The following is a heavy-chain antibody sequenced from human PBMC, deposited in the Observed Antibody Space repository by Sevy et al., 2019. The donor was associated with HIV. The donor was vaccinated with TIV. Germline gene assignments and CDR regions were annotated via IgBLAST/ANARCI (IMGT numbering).Heavy chain of an antibody. J-gene: IGHJ4*02. CDR2: ITGSAGST. Sequence: GGSLRLSCAASGFNFNIYAMSWVRQAPGKGLEWVSTITGSAGSTYYADSVKGRFTISRDNSKNTLYLQMNSLRAEDTAVYYCAKDSITAAGNPFYFDYWGQGSLVTVSS. V-gene: IGHV3-23*01. D-gene: IGHD6-13*01. CDR3: AKDSITAAGNPFYFDY. CDR1: GFNFNIYA.